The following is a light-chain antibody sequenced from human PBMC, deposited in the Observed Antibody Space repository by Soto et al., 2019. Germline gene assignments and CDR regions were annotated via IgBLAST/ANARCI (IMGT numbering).Light chain of an antibody. J-gene: IGKJ4*01. CDR3: QQLNSYPLT. Sequence: DIQLTQSPSFLSASVGDRVTITCRASQDISSYLAWYQQKPGKAPNLLIYAASTLQSGVPSRFSGSGSGTEFTLTITRLQPEDFASYYCQQLNSYPLTFGGGTKVEIK. CDR2: AAS. V-gene: IGKV1-9*01. CDR1: QDISSY.